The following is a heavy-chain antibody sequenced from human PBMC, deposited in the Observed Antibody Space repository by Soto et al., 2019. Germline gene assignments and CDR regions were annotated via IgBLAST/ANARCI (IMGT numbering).Heavy chain of an antibody. CDR1: GFTFSSYA. CDR3: ARERAAANPYYYYYYGMDV. CDR2: ISYDGSNK. D-gene: IGHD6-13*01. Sequence: QVQLVESGGGVVQPGRSLRLSCAASGFTFSSYAMHWVRQAPGKGLEWVAVISYDGSNKYYADFVKGRFTISRDNSKNTLYLQMNSLRAEDTAVYYCARERAAANPYYYYYYGMDVWGQGTTVTVSS. J-gene: IGHJ6*02. V-gene: IGHV3-30-3*01.